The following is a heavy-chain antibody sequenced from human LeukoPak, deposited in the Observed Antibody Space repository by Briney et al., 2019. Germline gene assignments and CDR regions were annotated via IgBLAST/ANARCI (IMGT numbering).Heavy chain of an antibody. CDR1: GVSISGYH. Sequence: PGGSLRLSCADSGVSISGYHMSWVRQAPGKGLEWVSVIYSGGSTYYADSVKGRFTISRDNSENTLFLQMNSLRAEDTAIYYCARGGDAYNPFDYWGQGTLVTVSS. J-gene: IGHJ4*02. CDR3: ARGGDAYNPFDY. D-gene: IGHD5-24*01. V-gene: IGHV3-66*02. CDR2: IYSGGST.